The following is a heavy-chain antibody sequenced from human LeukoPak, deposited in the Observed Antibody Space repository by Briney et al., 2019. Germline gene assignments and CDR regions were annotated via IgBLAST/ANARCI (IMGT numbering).Heavy chain of an antibody. CDR3: AREGDSSGYPDAFDI. V-gene: IGHV1-18*01. CDR1: SYTFTSYG. CDR2: ISAYNGNT. Sequence: RASVKVSCKASSYTFTSYGISWVRQAPGQGLEWMGWISAYNGNTNYAQKLQGRVTMTTDTSTSTAYMELRSLRSDDTAVYYCAREGDSSGYPDAFDIWGQGTMVTVSS. D-gene: IGHD3-22*01. J-gene: IGHJ3*02.